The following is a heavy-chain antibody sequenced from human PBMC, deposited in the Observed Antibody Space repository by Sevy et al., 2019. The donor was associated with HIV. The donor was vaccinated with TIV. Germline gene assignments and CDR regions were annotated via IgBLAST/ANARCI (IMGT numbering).Heavy chain of an antibody. CDR3: ARVFGEEDY. J-gene: IGHJ4*02. Sequence: GGSLRLSCAASGFTFSSYAMHWVRQAPRKGLEWVAVISYDGSNKYYADSVKGRFTISRDNSKNTLYLQMNSLRAEDTAVYYCARVFGEEDYWGQGTLVTVSS. CDR2: ISYDGSNK. D-gene: IGHD3-10*01. V-gene: IGHV3-30*04. CDR1: GFTFSSYA.